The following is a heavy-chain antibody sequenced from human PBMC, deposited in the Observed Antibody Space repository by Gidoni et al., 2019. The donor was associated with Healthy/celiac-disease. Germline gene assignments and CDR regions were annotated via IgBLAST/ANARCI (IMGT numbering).Heavy chain of an antibody. J-gene: IGHJ5*02. Sequence: IYGVRQMPGKGLEWMGRIDPSDSYTNYSPSFQGHVTISADKPISTAYLQWSSLKASDTAMYYCARLKVGYCSGSSCHGGFDPWGPGTLVTVSS. V-gene: IGHV5-10-1*01. CDR3: ARLKVGYCSGSSCHGGFDP. D-gene: IGHD2-15*01. CDR2: IDPSDSYT.